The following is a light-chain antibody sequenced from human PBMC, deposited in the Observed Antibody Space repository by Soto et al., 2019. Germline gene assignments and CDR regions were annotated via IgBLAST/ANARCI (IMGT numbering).Light chain of an antibody. V-gene: IGKV1-39*01. CDR1: QSVDNY. Sequence: DIQMTQSPSSLSASVGDRVTITCRSSQSVDNYLNWYQQRPGEAPKFLIYAASSLQSGAPSRFSGSGSVTDFTLTISSLQPEDCATYYCQQGYSTPDTFGQRTKLEIK. CDR2: AAS. J-gene: IGKJ2*01. CDR3: QQGYSTPDT.